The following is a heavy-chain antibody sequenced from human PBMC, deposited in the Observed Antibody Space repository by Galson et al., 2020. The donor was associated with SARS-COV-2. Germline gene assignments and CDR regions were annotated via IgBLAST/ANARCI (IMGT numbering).Heavy chain of an antibody. D-gene: IGHD3-10*01. CDR2: IHYTGYT. J-gene: IGHJ3*01. Sequence: SETLSLTCAVSGDSISSDKYYWNWIRQAPGVGLDWIGNIHYTGYTTYNPSLKSRLTISIDTSRNHFSLSLNSVTAADTAVYYCARAHFYGSGNYDPHAFDLWGQGTMVTVSS. CDR3: ARAHFYGSGNYDPHAFDL. V-gene: IGHV4-30-4*01. CDR1: GDSISSDKYY.